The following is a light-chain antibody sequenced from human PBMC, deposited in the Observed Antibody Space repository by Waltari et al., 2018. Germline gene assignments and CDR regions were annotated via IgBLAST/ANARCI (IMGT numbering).Light chain of an antibody. CDR3: QQHNDWPLT. CDR1: QNVNTN. CDR2: YAS. V-gene: IGKV3-15*01. J-gene: IGKJ4*01. Sequence: EIVLTQSPGTLSLSPAQRATLSCRASQNVNTNLACYQHKPGLAPRLLIYYASTRATGIPARFSGSGSGTEFTLTISSLQSEDFAVYFCQQHNDWPLTFGGGTKVEIK.